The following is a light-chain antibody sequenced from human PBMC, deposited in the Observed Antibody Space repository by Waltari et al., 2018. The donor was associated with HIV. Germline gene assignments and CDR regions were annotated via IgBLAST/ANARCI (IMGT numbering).Light chain of an antibody. J-gene: IGLJ3*02. CDR1: SSPVGDSKY. CDR2: EV. CDR3: SSYTTSSTVV. V-gene: IGLV2-14*01. Sequence: QSALTKPASVSGSPGQSITLSCSATSSPVGDSKYVSWYQHYPGKAPKLMIYEVNNRFSGSKSGHTASLTISGLQTEDEGDYYCSSYTTSSTVVFGGGTKLTVL.